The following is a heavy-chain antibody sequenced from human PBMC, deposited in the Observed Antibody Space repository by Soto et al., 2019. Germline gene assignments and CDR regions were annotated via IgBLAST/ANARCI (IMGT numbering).Heavy chain of an antibody. J-gene: IGHJ4*02. D-gene: IGHD2-21*01. Sequence: GASVKVSCKASGYTFTGYYMHWVRQAPGQGLEWMGWINPNSGGTNYAQKFQGWVTMTRDTSISTAYMELSRLRSDDTAVYYCARTHKGRSPIYYFDYWGQGTLVTVSS. CDR2: INPNSGGT. V-gene: IGHV1-2*04. CDR1: GYTFTGYY. CDR3: ARTHKGRSPIYYFDY.